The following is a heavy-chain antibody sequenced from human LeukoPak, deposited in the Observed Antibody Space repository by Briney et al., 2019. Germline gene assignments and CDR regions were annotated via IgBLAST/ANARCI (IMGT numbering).Heavy chain of an antibody. D-gene: IGHD2-2*01. CDR2: INPNSGGT. Sequence: GASVKVSCKTSGYTFTDYYMHWVRQAPGQGLEWMGRINPNSGGTSYAQKFQGRVTMTRDTSISTAYMELSRLRSDDTAVYYCARAGPHQLLFSYYYYYMDVWGKGTTVTISS. CDR1: GYTFTDYY. V-gene: IGHV1-2*06. CDR3: ARAGPHQLLFSYYYYYMDV. J-gene: IGHJ6*03.